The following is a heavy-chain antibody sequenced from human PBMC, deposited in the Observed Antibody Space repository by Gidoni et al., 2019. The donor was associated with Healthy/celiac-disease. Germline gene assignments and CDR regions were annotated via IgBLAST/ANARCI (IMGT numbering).Heavy chain of an antibody. Sequence: QVTLRESGPALVKPTQTLTLTFTCSGFSLRPSGMCVSWIRQPPGKALEWLALIDWDDDKYYSTSLKTRLTITKDTSKNQVVLTMTNMDPVDTATYYCARIPAGDRENYFDYWGQGTLVTVSS. CDR2: IDWDDDK. CDR1: GFSLRPSGMC. CDR3: ARIPAGDRENYFDY. J-gene: IGHJ4*02. V-gene: IGHV2-70*01. D-gene: IGHD7-27*01.